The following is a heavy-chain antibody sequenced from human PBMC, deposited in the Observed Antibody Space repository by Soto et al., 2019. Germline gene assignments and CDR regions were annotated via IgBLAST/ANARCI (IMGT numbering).Heavy chain of an antibody. CDR1: GFTFSSYS. J-gene: IGHJ3*02. CDR3: ARALIVAKHQKDAFDI. D-gene: IGHD5-12*01. Sequence: GGSLRLSCAASGFTFSSYSMNWVRQAPGKGLEWVSYISSSSSTIYYADSVKGRFTISRDNAKNSLYLQMNSLRAEDTAVYYCARALIVAKHQKDAFDIWGQGTMVTVSS. V-gene: IGHV3-48*01. CDR2: ISSSSSTI.